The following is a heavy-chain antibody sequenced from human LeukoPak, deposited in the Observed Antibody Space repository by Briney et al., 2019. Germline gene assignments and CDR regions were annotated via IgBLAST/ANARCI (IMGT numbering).Heavy chain of an antibody. J-gene: IGHJ3*02. Sequence: GGSLRLSCAASGFTFSIYEMNWVRQAPGKGLEWVSYISSSGSTIYYADSVKGRFTISRDNAKNSLYLQMNSLRAEDTAVYYCARIRPGSTDAFDIWGQGTMVTVSS. CDR3: ARIRPGSTDAFDI. CDR1: GFTFSIYE. D-gene: IGHD6-13*01. V-gene: IGHV3-48*03. CDR2: ISSSGSTI.